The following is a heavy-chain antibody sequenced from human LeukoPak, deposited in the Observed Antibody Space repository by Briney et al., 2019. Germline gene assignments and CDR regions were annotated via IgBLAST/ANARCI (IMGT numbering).Heavy chain of an antibody. CDR3: ARDGGYVYGDYAYFDY. V-gene: IGHV4-31*02. Sequence: IGXIYYSGSTYYNPSLKSRVTISVDTSKNQFSLKLSSVTAADTAVYYCARDGGYVYGDYAYFDYWGQGTLVTVSS. CDR2: IYYSGST. D-gene: IGHD4-17*01. J-gene: IGHJ4*02.